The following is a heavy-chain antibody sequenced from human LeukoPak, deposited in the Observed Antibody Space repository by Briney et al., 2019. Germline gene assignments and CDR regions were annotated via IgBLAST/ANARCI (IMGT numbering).Heavy chain of an antibody. V-gene: IGHV4-59*01. J-gene: IGHJ3*02. CDR1: GGSISSYY. CDR2: IYYSGST. CDR3: ARLGHDAFDI. Sequence: PSETLSLTCTVSGGSISSYYRSWIRQPPGKGLEWIGYIYYSGSTNYNPSLKSRVTISVDTSKNHFSLKLSSVTAADTAVYYCARLGHDAFDIWGQGTMVTVSS.